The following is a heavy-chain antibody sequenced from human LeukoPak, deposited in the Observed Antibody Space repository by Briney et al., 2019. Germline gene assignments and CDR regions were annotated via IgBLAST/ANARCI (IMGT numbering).Heavy chain of an antibody. CDR2: IYYSGNT. CDR1: GGSISSHY. V-gene: IGHV4-59*11. J-gene: IGHJ4*02. CDR3: ARDDALDY. Sequence: PSETLSLTCTVSGGSISSHYWSWIRQPPGKGLEWIGYIYYSGNTNYNPSLKSRVTISVDTSKNQFSLKLNSVTAADTAVYYCARDDALDYWGQGTLVTVSS.